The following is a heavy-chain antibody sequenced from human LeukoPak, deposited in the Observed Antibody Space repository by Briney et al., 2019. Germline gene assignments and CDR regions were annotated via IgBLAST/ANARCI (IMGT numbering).Heavy chain of an antibody. D-gene: IGHD6-6*01. CDR3: ARGSDEIAARPGDNWFDP. CDR2: IYYSGST. J-gene: IGHJ5*02. CDR1: GGSISSSSYY. Sequence: PSETLSLTCTVSGGSISSSSYYWGWIRQPPGKGLEWIGSIYYSGSTNYNPSLKSRVTISVDTSKNQFSLKLSSVTAADTAVYYCARGSDEIAARPGDNWFDPWGQGTLVTVSS. V-gene: IGHV4-39*07.